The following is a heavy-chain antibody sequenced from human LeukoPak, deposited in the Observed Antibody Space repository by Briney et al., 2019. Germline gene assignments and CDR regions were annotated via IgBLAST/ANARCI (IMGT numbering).Heavy chain of an antibody. J-gene: IGHJ6*03. D-gene: IGHD2-21*01. CDR1: QFTFSRFG. V-gene: IGHV3-23*01. CDR2: LSGSGTAT. Sequence: GGSLRLSCAASQFTFSRFGMSWIRQAPGTGLEWVSTLSGSGTATYYADSVKGRFTTSRDNSKDTLYLHMDNVRADDTAVYYCAKHLGSHSFLFYYMDVWGAGTSVIVSS. CDR3: AKHLGSHSFLFYYMDV.